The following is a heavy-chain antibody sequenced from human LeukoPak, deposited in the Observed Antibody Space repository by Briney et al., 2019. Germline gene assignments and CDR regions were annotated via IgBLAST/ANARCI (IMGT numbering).Heavy chain of an antibody. D-gene: IGHD3-16*01. CDR3: ARVPQRLGLSYYYYMDV. V-gene: IGHV4-4*07. CDR1: GGSISSYY. J-gene: IGHJ6*03. CDR2: IYTSGST. Sequence: SETLSLTCTVSGGSISSYYWSWVRQPAGKGLEWIGRIYTSGSTNYNPSLKSRVTMSVDTSKNQFSLKLSSVTAADTAVYYCARVPQRLGLSYYYYMDVWGKGTTVTVSS.